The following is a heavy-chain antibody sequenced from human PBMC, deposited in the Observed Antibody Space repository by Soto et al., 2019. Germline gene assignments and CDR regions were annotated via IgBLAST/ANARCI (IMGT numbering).Heavy chain of an antibody. CDR1: GFTFSSYG. CDR3: ALSWYRYYFYL. V-gene: IGHV3-33*08. Sequence: GGSLRLSCAASGFTFSSYGMHWVRQAPGKGLEWVAVIWYDGSDKYYADSVQGRFTISRENSKNSLYLQMNSLRAEDTAVCCCALSWYRYYFYLWGQGTLVTVSS. J-gene: IGHJ4*02. CDR2: IWYDGSDK. D-gene: IGHD6-13*01.